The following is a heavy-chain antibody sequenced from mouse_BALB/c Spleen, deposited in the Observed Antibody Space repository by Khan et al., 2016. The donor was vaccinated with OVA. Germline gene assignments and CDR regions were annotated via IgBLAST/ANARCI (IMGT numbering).Heavy chain of an antibody. J-gene: IGHJ2*01. V-gene: IGHV1-20*02. CDR2: INPHIGET. D-gene: IGHD1-1*01. CDR1: GYSFTGYF. Sequence: EVQLQESGPELVRPGASVKISCKASGYSFTGYFMNWVMQSHGKSLEWIGRINPHIGETFYNQRFKDQATLTVDESSSTAHMELRSLASEDSAVYYCTRIYRSDFDYWGQGTTLTVSS. CDR3: TRIYRSDFDY.